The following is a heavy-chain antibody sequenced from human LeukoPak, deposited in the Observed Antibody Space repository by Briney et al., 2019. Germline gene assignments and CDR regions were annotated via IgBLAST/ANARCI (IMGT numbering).Heavy chain of an antibody. V-gene: IGHV4-38-2*02. CDR3: ARGISINWYLDL. CDR2: IFHSGNT. J-gene: IGHJ2*01. D-gene: IGHD3-3*02. Sequence: PSEILSLTCSVSGFTISNAYYWAWIRQPPGKGLEWIGSIFHSGNTHYNPSLQTRVTISLDASRNQFSLNLDSVIAADTAVYFCARGISINWYLDLWGRGTLVTVSS. CDR1: GFTISNAYY.